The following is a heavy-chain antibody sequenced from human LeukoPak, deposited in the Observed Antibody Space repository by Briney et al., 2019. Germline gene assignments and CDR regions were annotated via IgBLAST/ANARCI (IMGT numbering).Heavy chain of an antibody. D-gene: IGHD2-2*01. CDR3: AKGKAEVPIYYYYYMDV. CDR2: IRYDGSNK. V-gene: IGHV3-30*02. J-gene: IGHJ6*03. Sequence: GGSLRLSCAASGFTFSSYGMHWVRQAPGKGLEWVAFIRYDGSNKYYADSVKGRFTISRDNSKNTLYLQMNSLRAEDTAVYYCAKGKAEVPIYYYYYMDVWGKGTTVTISS. CDR1: GFTFSSYG.